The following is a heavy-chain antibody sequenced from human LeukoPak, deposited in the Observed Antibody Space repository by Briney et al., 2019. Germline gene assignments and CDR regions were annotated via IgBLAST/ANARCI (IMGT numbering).Heavy chain of an antibody. V-gene: IGHV1-2*02. CDR2: INPNSDGT. J-gene: IGHJ4*02. CDR3: ARGRGYYDSSGYLPFDY. D-gene: IGHD3-22*01. CDR1: GYTFTGYY. Sequence: ASVKVSCKASGYTFTGYYMHWVRQAPGQGLEWMGWINPNSDGTNYAQKFQGRVTMTRDTSISTAYMELSRLRSDDTALYYCARGRGYYDSSGYLPFDYWGQGTLVTVYS.